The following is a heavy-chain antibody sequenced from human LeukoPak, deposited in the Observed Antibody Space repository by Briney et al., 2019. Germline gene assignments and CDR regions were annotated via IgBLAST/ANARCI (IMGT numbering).Heavy chain of an antibody. CDR2: IYYSGST. J-gene: IGHJ5*02. CDR3: ARVLKQSNWFDP. Sequence: SETLSLTCTVSGGSISSYYWSWIRQPPGKGLEWIGCIYYSGSTNYNPSLKSRVTISVDTSKNQFSLKLSSVTAADTAVYYCARVLKQSNWFDPWGQGTLVTVSS. CDR1: GGSISSYY. D-gene: IGHD6-19*01. V-gene: IGHV4-59*01.